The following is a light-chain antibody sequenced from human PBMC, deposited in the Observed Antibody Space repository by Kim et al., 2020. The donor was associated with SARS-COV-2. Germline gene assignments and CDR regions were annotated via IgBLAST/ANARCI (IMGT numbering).Light chain of an antibody. Sequence: QSALTQPASVSGSPGQSITISCTGPSSDVGDYNCVSWYQQHPGQAPKLMISAVTNRPSGVSDRFSASKSVNTASLTISGLQADDEAEYYCSSCTTNSLVFGGGTQLTVL. V-gene: IGLV2-14*03. J-gene: IGLJ2*01. CDR3: SSCTTNSLV. CDR1: SSDVGDYNC. CDR2: AVT.